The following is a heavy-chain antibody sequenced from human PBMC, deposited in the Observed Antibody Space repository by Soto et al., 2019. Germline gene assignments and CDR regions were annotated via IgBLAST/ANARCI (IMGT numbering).Heavy chain of an antibody. J-gene: IGHJ5*02. CDR1: GGSITSYY. D-gene: IGHD3-10*01. CDR3: ARDLTIGGFFDP. Sequence: LSLTCTVPGGSITSYYWTWIRQPPGKELEWIGYIYYTGRTNCNPSLKSRLTMSVDTSKNQFSLRLSSVTAADTAVYYCARDLTIGGFFDPWGQGTLVTVSS. CDR2: IYYTGRT. V-gene: IGHV4-59*01.